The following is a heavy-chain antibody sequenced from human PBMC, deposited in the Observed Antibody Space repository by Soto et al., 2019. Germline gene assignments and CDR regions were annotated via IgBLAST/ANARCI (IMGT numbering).Heavy chain of an antibody. CDR2: ISGSGANT. V-gene: IGHV3-23*01. D-gene: IGHD4-4*01. Sequence: GGSLRLSCATSGFTFSIYAMSWVRQAPGKGLEWVSAISGSGANTYYADSVKGRFTISRDNSKNTLYLQMNSLRAEDTAVYYCAKAIRVTVDYWSQGTLVTVSS. CDR1: GFTFSIYA. CDR3: AKAIRVTVDY. J-gene: IGHJ4*02.